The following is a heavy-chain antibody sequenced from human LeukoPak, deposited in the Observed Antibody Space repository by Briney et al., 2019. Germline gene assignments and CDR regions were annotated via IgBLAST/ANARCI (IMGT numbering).Heavy chain of an antibody. Sequence: ASVKVSCKASGYTFTGYYMHWVRQAPGQGLEWMGWINPNSGGTNYAQKFQGRVTMTRDTSISTAYMELRSLRSDDTAVYYCARWGYYGASGWFDPWGQGTLVTVSS. CDR3: ARWGYYGASGWFDP. J-gene: IGHJ5*02. CDR2: INPNSGGT. V-gene: IGHV1-2*02. CDR1: GYTFTGYY. D-gene: IGHD4-17*01.